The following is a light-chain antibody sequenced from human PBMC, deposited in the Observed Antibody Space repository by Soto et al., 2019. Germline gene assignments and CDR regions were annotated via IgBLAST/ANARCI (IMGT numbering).Light chain of an antibody. Sequence: QSALTQPASVSGSPGQSITISCTGTRSDVGGYNFVSWFQQHPGKAPKLIIYEVTNRPSGISNRFSGSKSGNTASLPISGLHDEDEADYYCSSYVSSRTYVFGTGTKLTVL. V-gene: IGLV2-14*01. CDR1: RSDVGGYNF. CDR2: EVT. CDR3: SSYVSSRTYV. J-gene: IGLJ1*01.